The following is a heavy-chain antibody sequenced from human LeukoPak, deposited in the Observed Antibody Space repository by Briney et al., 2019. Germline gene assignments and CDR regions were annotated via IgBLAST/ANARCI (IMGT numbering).Heavy chain of an antibody. D-gene: IGHD4-17*01. V-gene: IGHV3-23*01. J-gene: IGHJ3*02. CDR3: AITYGDYVLSGAFDI. CDR2: ISGSGGST. Sequence: ISGSGGSTYYADSVKGPFTISRDNSKNTLYLQMNSLRAEDTAVYYCAITYGDYVLSGAFDIWGQGTMVTVSS.